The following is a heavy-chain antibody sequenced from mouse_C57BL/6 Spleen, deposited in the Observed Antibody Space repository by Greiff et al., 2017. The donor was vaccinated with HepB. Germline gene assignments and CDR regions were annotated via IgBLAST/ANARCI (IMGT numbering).Heavy chain of an antibody. V-gene: IGHV1-50*01. J-gene: IGHJ1*03. CDR3: ARRGPITTVVAVYWYFDV. CDR2: IDPSDSYT. Sequence: QLQQPGAELVKPGASVKLSCKASGYTFTSYWMQWVKQRPGQGLEWIGEIDPSDSYTNYNQKFKGKATLTVDTSSSTAYMQLSSLTSEDSAVYYCARRGPITTVVAVYWYFDVWGTGTTVTVSS. CDR1: GYTFTSYW. D-gene: IGHD1-1*01.